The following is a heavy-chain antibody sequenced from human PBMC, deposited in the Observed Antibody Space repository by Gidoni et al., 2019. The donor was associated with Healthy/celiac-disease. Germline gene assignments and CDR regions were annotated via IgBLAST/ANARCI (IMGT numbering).Heavy chain of an antibody. CDR3: TTRDSSSSGDY. V-gene: IGHV3-15*01. J-gene: IGHJ4*02. CDR1: GSTFSNAW. D-gene: IGHD6-13*01. CDR2: IKSKTDGGTT. Sequence: EVQLVESGGGLVKPGGSLRLSCAASGSTFSNAWMSWVRQAPGKGLEWVGRIKSKTDGGTTDYAAPVKGRFTISRDDSKNTLYLQMNSLKTEDTAVYYCTTRDSSSSGDYWGQGTLVTVSS.